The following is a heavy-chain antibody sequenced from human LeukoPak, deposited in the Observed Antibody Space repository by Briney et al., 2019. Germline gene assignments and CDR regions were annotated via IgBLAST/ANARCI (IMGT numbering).Heavy chain of an antibody. J-gene: IGHJ4*02. V-gene: IGHV3-15*01. CDR1: GFTFSNGW. CDR2: IKSKSERGTT. D-gene: IGHD2-2*02. Sequence: PGGSLRLSCAASGFTFSNGWMSWVRQAPGKGLEWVGRIKSKSERGTTDYAAPVKGRFTISRDGSTNTVYLHMNSLKTEDTAVYFCTSNLYCSTSSCHTLDNWGQGTLVAVSP. CDR3: TSNLYCSTSSCHTLDN.